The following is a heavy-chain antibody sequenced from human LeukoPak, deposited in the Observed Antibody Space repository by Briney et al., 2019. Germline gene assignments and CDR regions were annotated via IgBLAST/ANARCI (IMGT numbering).Heavy chain of an antibody. CDR2: INPSGGST. CDR3: ARALIVATILPSAFDI. J-gene: IGHJ3*02. D-gene: IGHD5-12*01. V-gene: IGHV1-46*01. CDR1: GYTFTSYY. Sequence: VASVKVSCKASGYTFTSYYMHWVRQAPGQGLEWMGIINPSGGSTSYAQKFQGRVTMTRDTSTSTVYMELSSPRSEDTAVYYCARALIVATILPSAFDIWGQGTMVTVSS.